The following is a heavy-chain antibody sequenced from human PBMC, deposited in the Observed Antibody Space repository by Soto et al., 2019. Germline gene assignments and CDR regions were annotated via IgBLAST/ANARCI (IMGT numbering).Heavy chain of an antibody. CDR3: SRMAALYYYGMDV. D-gene: IGHD6-19*01. J-gene: IGHJ6*02. V-gene: IGHV5-10-1*01. CDR2: IDPSDSYT. CDR1: GYSFTSYW. Sequence: GESLKISCKGSGYSFTSYWISWGRQMPGKGLEWMGRIDPSDSYTNYSPSFQGHVTISADKSISTAYLQWSSLKASDTAMYYCSRMAALYYYGMDVWGQGTTVTVSS.